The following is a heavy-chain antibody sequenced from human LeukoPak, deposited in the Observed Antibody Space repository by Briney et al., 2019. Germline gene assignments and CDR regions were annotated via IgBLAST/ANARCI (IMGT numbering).Heavy chain of an antibody. D-gene: IGHD4-11*01. CDR2: INPNSGGT. V-gene: IGHV1-2*04. CDR3: ARVPPQDYHIDY. J-gene: IGHJ4*02. Sequence: ASVKVSCKASGYTFTGYYMHWVRQAPGQGLEWMGWINPNSGGTNYAQKFQGWVTMTRDTSISTAYMELSSLRSEDTAVYYCARVPPQDYHIDYWGQGTLVTVSS. CDR1: GYTFTGYY.